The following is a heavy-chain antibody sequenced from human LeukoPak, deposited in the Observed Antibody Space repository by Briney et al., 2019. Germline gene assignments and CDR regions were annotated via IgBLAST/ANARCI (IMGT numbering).Heavy chain of an antibody. CDR1: GFTVSSNY. CDR2: IYSGGST. D-gene: IGHD1-14*01. J-gene: IGHJ4*02. Sequence: GGSLRLSCAVSGFTVSSNYMSWVRQAPGKGLEWVSVIYSGGSTYYADSVKGRFTVSRDNSKNTLYLQMNSLRAEDTAVYYCARDPTAATPQYFDYWGQGTLVTVSS. V-gene: IGHV3-66*01. CDR3: ARDPTAATPQYFDY.